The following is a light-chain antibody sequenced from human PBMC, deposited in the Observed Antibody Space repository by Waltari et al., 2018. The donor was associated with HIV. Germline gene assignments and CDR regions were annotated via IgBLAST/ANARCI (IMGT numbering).Light chain of an antibody. CDR3: QSYDSSPYVV. CDR2: DTS. Sequence: QSVLTQPPSVSGAPGQRVTISCTGSSSNIGEGYDVHWYQQLPGTPPRLLIYDTSTRPSRVPDRFSGSKSVTSASLAITGLQAEDESDYYCQSYDSSPYVVFGGGTKLTVL. CDR1: SSNIGEGYD. V-gene: IGLV1-40*01. J-gene: IGLJ2*01.